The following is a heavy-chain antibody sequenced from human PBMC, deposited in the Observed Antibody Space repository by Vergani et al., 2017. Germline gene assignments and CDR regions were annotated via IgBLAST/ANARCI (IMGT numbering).Heavy chain of an antibody. CDR1: GFSLNTRGVS. V-gene: IGHV2-5*04. CDR3: VYRNTECGTTGCFSPFFYYYYLDV. D-gene: IGHD1-7*01. Sequence: QITLTESGPTLVKPTQTLTLTCTFSGFSLNTRGVSVAGIRQPPGKARDWLALIYWNDDQHYSPSLNNRVTITKDTSKNQVVLTMTNMDYVDTGTYYCVYRNTECGTTGCFSPFFYYYYLDVWLKGTTVTVSS. CDR2: IYWNDDQ. J-gene: IGHJ6*03.